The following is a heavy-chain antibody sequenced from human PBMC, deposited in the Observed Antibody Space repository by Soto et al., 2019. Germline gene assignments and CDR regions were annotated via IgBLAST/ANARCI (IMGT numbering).Heavy chain of an antibody. CDR2: ISYDGSNK. CDR3: ARGVDIVATSPNYYYYGMDV. CDR1: GFTFSSYA. V-gene: IGHV3-30-3*01. J-gene: IGHJ6*02. Sequence: PGGSLRLSCAASGFTFSSYAMHWVRQAPGKGLEWVAVISYDGSNKYYADSVKGRFTISRDNSKNTLYLQMNSLRAEDTAVYYCARGVDIVATSPNYYYYGMDVCGQGPTVTVSS. D-gene: IGHD5-12*01.